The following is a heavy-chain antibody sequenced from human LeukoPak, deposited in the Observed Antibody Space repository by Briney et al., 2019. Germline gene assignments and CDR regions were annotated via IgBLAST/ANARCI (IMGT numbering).Heavy chain of an antibody. V-gene: IGHV3-7*05. CDR1: GFTFSSYW. CDR3: ARERADLWFGELYYKN. J-gene: IGHJ4*02. CDR2: IKQDGSEK. Sequence: GGSLRLSCAASGFTFSSYWMSWVCQAPGKGLEWVANIKQDGSEKYYVDSVKGRFTISRDNAKNSLYLQMNSLRAEDTAVYYCARERADLWFGELYYKNWGQGTLVTVSS. D-gene: IGHD3-10*01.